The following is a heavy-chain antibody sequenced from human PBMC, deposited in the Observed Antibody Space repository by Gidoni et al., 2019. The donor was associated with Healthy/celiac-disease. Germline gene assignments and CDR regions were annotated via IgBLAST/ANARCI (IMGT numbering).Heavy chain of an antibody. CDR1: GGCFSGYS. CDR2: IINSGST. D-gene: IGHD7-27*01. V-gene: IGHV4-34*01. J-gene: IGHJ4*02. Sequence: VPLRPCGARLFTPADTLYPACAVYGGCFSGYSGSWSRQPPGKGREWIGEIINSGSTNYNPSLKSRDTISVDTSKNQFSLKLSSVTAADTAVYYCARGGGLGIDYWGQGTLVTVSS. CDR3: ARGGGLGIDY.